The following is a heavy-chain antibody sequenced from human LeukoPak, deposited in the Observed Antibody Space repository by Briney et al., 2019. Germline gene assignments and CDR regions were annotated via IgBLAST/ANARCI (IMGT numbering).Heavy chain of an antibody. V-gene: IGHV3-23*01. CDR2: ISGTGGTT. Sequence: GGSLRLSCAASGFTFSNYGMNWVRQAPGKGLEWVSRISGTGGTTFYADSVKGRFTISRDNSKNTLYLQMNSLRAEDTAVYYCAKDADSYGLFDYWGRGTLVTVSS. J-gene: IGHJ4*02. CDR1: GFTFSNYG. D-gene: IGHD5-18*01. CDR3: AKDADSYGLFDY.